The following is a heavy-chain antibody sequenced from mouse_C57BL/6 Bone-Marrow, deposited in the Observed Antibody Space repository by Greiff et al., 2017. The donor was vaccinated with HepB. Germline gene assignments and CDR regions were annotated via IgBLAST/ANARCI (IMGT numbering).Heavy chain of an antibody. Sequence: VQLQQSGAELARPGASVKLSCKASGYTFTSYGISWVKQRTGQGLEWIGEIYPRSGNTYYNEKFKGKATLTADKSSSTAYMELRSLTSEDSAVYFCARRRYGRSNWYFDVWGTGTTVTVSS. V-gene: IGHV1-81*01. CDR2: IYPRSGNT. CDR3: ARRRYGRSNWYFDV. D-gene: IGHD1-1*01. CDR1: GYTFTSYG. J-gene: IGHJ1*03.